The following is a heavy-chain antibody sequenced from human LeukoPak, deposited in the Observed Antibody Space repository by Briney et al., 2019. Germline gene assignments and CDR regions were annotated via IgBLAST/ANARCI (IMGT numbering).Heavy chain of an antibody. CDR1: GGSFSGYY. CDR2: MNHSGST. Sequence: SETLSLTCAVYGGSFSGYYWSWIRQPPGKGLEWIGEMNHSGSTNYNPSLKSRVTISVDTSKKQFSLKLSSVTAADTAVYYCARVVRITMIVVVTRDAFDIWGQGTMVTVSS. CDR3: ARVVRITMIVVVTRDAFDI. J-gene: IGHJ3*02. V-gene: IGHV4-34*01. D-gene: IGHD3-22*01.